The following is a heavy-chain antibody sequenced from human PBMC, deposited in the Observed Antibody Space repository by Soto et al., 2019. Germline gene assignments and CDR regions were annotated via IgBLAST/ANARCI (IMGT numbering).Heavy chain of an antibody. Sequence: GESLKISCKGSGYSFTSYWIGWVRQMPGKGLEWMGIIYPGDSDTRYSPSFQGQVTISADKSISTAYLQWGSLKASDTAMYYCARQACSSTSCYVRWFDPWGQGTLVTVSS. CDR1: GYSFTSYW. CDR3: ARQACSSTSCYVRWFDP. CDR2: IYPGDSDT. D-gene: IGHD2-2*01. V-gene: IGHV5-51*01. J-gene: IGHJ5*02.